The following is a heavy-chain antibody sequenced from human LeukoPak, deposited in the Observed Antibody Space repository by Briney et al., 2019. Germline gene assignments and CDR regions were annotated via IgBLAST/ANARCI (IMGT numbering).Heavy chain of an antibody. CDR2: INHSGST. CDR3: ARRKYYDYVWGSYRYLKFDY. CDR1: GGSFSGYY. Sequence: SETLSLTCAVYGGSFSGYYWSWIRQPPGKGLEWIGEINHSGSTNYNPSLKSRVTISVDTSKNQFSLKLSSVTAADTAVYYCARRKYYDYVWGSYRYLKFDYWGQGSLVTVSS. J-gene: IGHJ4*02. V-gene: IGHV4-34*01. D-gene: IGHD3-16*02.